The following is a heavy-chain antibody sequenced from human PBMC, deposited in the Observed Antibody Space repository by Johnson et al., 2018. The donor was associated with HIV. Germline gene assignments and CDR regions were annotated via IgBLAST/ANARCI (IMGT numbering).Heavy chain of an antibody. J-gene: IGHJ3*02. CDR1: GFTFSSYG. Sequence: QVQLVESGGGVVQPGRSLRLSCAASGFTFSSYGMHWVRQAPGKGLEWVAVISYDGSKKYYADSVKGRFTISRDNSKNTLCLQMNSLRAEDTAVYYCARELRGPDAFDIWGQGTMVTVSS. CDR2: ISYDGSKK. CDR3: ARELRGPDAFDI. V-gene: IGHV3-30*03.